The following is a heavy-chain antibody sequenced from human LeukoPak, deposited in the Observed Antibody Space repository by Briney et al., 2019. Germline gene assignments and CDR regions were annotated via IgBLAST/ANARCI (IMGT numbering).Heavy chain of an antibody. J-gene: IGHJ4*02. D-gene: IGHD1-7*01. CDR2: IKPDGSEK. Sequence: PGGSLRLSCAASGFTFSSYWMSWVRQAPGKGLEWVANIKPDGSEKYYVDSVKGRFTISRDNAKNSLYLQMNSLRAEDTAVYYCARDPGITGTTAPAYYFDYWGQGTLVTVSS. CDR1: GFTFSSYW. CDR3: ARDPGITGTTAPAYYFDY. V-gene: IGHV3-7*01.